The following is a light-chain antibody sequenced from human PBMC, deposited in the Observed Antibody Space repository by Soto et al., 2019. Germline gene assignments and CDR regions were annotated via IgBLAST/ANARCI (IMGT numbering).Light chain of an antibody. CDR2: AAS. J-gene: IGKJ1*01. CDR1: QSISSY. CDR3: QQYNSGT. V-gene: IGKV1-39*01. Sequence: DIQMTQSPSSLSASVGDRVTITCRASQSISSYLNWYQQKPGKAPKLLIYAASSLQSGVPSRFSGSGSGTDFTLTISSLQPDDFATYYCQQYNSGTFGQGTKVDIK.